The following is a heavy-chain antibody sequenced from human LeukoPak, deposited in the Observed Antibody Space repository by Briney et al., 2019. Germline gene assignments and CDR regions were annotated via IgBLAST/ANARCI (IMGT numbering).Heavy chain of an antibody. V-gene: IGHV3-30*03. CDR1: GFTFSSYG. CDR2: ILRDGSYQ. Sequence: GGSLRLSCAASGFTFSSYGMHWVRQAPGKGLEWVAVILRDGSYQFYADSVKGRFTISRDNSKYTVNLQMSSLSADDMAVYFCARATSYYDNSASGYWGQGTLVTVSS. CDR3: ARATSYYDNSASGY. J-gene: IGHJ4*02. D-gene: IGHD3-16*01.